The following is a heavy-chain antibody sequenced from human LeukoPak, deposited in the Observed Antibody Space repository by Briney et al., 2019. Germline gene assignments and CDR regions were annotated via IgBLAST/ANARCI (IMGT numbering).Heavy chain of an antibody. D-gene: IGHD6-25*01. CDR1: GYTFNTYG. J-gene: IGHJ4*02. CDR3: LRDAQRPRLTPDY. V-gene: IGHV1-18*01. Sequence: GASVKVSCKASGYTFNTYGISWVRQAPGQGLEWMGWISTYNGDTSYVQNHQGRVTMTTDTSTSTAYMELMSLRSDDTAVYYCLRDAQRPRLTPDYWGQGTLVTVSS. CDR2: ISTYNGDT.